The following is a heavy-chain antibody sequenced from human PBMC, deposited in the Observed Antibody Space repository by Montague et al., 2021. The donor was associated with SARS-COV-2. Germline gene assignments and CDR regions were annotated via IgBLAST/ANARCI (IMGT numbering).Heavy chain of an antibody. D-gene: IGHD3-3*01. V-gene: IGHV4-39*01. CDR3: ARRPGASYYVFWSGGFDI. J-gene: IGHJ3*02. Sequence: SETLSLTCTVSGGSVNSGSYSWDWVRQPPGKGLEWIGSIHYSGSTSYNPSLKSRVTISIYTSKNHFSLRVNSVTAADSAVYFCARRPGASYYVFWSGGFDIWGQGTMVTVS. CDR2: IHYSGST. CDR1: GGSVNSGSYS.